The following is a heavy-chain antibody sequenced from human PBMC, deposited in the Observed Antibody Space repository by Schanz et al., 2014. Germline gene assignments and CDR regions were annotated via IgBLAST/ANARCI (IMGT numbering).Heavy chain of an antibody. J-gene: IGHJ3*02. V-gene: IGHV3-30*04. CDR1: GFIFSTYA. CDR3: ARVGYCIGASCSWGAFDI. CDR2: ISYDGSHK. Sequence: QVQLVESGGGVVQPGRSLRLTCAASGFIFSTYAMNWVRQAPGKGLEWVATISYDGSHKYYADSVKGRFIISRDNSKNTLYLQMNSLRTEDTAVYYCARVGYCIGASCSWGAFDIWGQGTMVTVSS. D-gene: IGHD2-15*01.